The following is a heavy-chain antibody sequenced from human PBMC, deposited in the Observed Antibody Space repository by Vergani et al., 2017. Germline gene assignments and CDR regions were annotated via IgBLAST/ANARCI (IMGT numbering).Heavy chain of an antibody. J-gene: IGHJ4*02. Sequence: QVQVVQSGAEVKKSGASVKVSYKTSGYTFSNYYMHWVRQAPGQGLEWMGIINPSGGQTNYAQKFQGRVTMTRDTSTSTVYMELSSLRSEDTAIYYCARGDYGILTGYRYWGQGTLVTVSA. CDR3: ARGDYGILTGYRY. V-gene: IGHV1-46*03. CDR1: GYTFSNYY. D-gene: IGHD3-9*01. CDR2: INPSGGQT.